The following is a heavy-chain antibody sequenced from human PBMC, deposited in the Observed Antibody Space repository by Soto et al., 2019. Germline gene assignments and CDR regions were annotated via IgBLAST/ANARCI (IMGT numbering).Heavy chain of an antibody. Sequence: VQLLESGGALVQPGGSLRLSCAASGFTFSSYAIYWVRQAPGKGLEWVSTISNSGDTYYADSVEGRFTISRDNSKDTLYLQMNSLRAEDTAVYYCTTPKYRGVVVTVWGQGTTVTVSS. D-gene: IGHD3-10*01. V-gene: IGHV3-23*01. CDR3: TTPKYRGVVVTV. J-gene: IGHJ6*02. CDR2: ISNSGDT. CDR1: GFTFSSYA.